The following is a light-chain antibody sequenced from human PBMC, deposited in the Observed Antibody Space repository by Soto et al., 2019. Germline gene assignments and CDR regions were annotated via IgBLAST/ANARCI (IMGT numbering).Light chain of an antibody. CDR2: DAS. CDR1: QSVSKY. Sequence: EIVLTQSPATLSLSPGERATLSCRASQSVSKYLVWYQQKRGLAPRLLIYDASNRATGIPARFSGSGSGTDFSLTISSLEPEDSAVYYCQQRTDWPLTFGGGIKVEIK. CDR3: QQRTDWPLT. V-gene: IGKV3-11*01. J-gene: IGKJ4*01.